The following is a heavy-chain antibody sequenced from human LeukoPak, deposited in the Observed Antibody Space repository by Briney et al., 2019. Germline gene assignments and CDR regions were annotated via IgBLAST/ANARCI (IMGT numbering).Heavy chain of an antibody. CDR3: ARLKYSGSYPADY. D-gene: IGHD1-26*01. Sequence: GGSLRLSCAASRFTFSSYSMNWVRQAPGKGLEWVSSISSSSSYIYYADSVKGRFTISRDNAKNALYLQMNSLRAEDTAVYYCARLKYSGSYPADYWGQGTLVTVSS. V-gene: IGHV3-21*01. CDR1: RFTFSSYS. J-gene: IGHJ4*02. CDR2: ISSSSSYI.